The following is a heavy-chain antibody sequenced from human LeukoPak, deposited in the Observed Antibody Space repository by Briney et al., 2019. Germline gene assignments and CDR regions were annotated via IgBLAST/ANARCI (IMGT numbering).Heavy chain of an antibody. CDR1: EYAFNRNA. D-gene: IGHD3-10*01. CDR2: IIPNFGTT. CDR3: AKGRVVRGAGSYYYYMDV. V-gene: IGHV1-69*13. Sequence: GASVKVSCKASEYAFNRNAFTWVRQAPGQGLEWMGGIIPNFGTTNYAQKFQGRVTLTADESTSTVYMELSSLRSEDTAVYYCAKGRVVRGAGSYYYYMDVWGIGTTVTISS. J-gene: IGHJ6*03.